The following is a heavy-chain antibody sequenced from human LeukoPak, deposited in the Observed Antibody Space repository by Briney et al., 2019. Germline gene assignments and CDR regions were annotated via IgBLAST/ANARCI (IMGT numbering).Heavy chain of an antibody. CDR1: GGSISSGDYY. J-gene: IGHJ3*02. V-gene: IGHV4-30-4*08. CDR3: ARDYYYDSSGYRNDAFDI. CDR2: IYYSGST. Sequence: TLSLTCTVSGGSISSGDYYWSWIRQPPGKGLEWIGYIYYSGSTYYNPSLKSRVTISVDTSKNQFSLKLSSVTAADTAVYYCARDYYYDSSGYRNDAFDIWGQGTMVTVSS. D-gene: IGHD3-22*01.